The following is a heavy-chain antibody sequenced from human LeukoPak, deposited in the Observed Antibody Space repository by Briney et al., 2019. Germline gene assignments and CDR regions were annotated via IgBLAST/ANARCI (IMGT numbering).Heavy chain of an antibody. J-gene: IGHJ4*02. CDR2: INQDGSKN. V-gene: IGHV3-7*03. Sequence: GGSLRLSCTASGFTFSTSWMTWVRQAPGKGLEWVALINQDGSKNNYVASVKGRFIISRDNAKSSLYLQMNSLRAEDTAVYYCAKDWGGGSCYDYWGQGTLVTVSS. CDR1: GFTFSTSW. D-gene: IGHD2-15*01. CDR3: AKDWGGGSCYDY.